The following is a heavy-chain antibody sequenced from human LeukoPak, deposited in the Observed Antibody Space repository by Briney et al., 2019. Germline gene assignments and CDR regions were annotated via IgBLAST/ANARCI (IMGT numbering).Heavy chain of an antibody. CDR2: ISSSSSTI. CDR1: GFTFSSYS. D-gene: IGHD4-17*01. CDR3: ASTTVTTKIVGFDY. J-gene: IGHJ4*02. V-gene: IGHV3-48*01. Sequence: GGFLRLSCAASGFTFSSYSMNWVRQAPGKGLEWVSYISSSSSTIYYADSVKGRFTISRDNAKNSLYLQMNSLRAEDTAVYYCASTTVTTKIVGFDYWGQGTLVTVSS.